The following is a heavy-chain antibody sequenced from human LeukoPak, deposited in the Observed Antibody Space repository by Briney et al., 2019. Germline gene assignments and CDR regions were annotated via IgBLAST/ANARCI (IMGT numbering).Heavy chain of an antibody. CDR3: AREWGLESSGYYYAY. CDR1: GGTFSRFT. D-gene: IGHD3-22*01. Sequence: ASVKVSCKASGGTFSRFTISWVRQAPGQGFEWIGGITPIFGTANFARKFQGRVSITADESTSTAFMELSSLRSEDTAVYYCAREWGLESSGYYYAYWGQGTLVTVSS. CDR2: ITPIFGTA. V-gene: IGHV1-69*13. J-gene: IGHJ4*02.